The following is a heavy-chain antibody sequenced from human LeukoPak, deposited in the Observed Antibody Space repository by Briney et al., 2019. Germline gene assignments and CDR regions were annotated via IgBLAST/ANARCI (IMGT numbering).Heavy chain of an antibody. CDR3: IRGTVGAPGNDY. CDR1: GFTISFYW. J-gene: IGHJ4*02. CDR2: INQVASEK. V-gene: IGHV3-7*04. Sequence: GGSLRLSCAASGFTISFYWMSWVRQAPGKGLEWVANINQVASEKNYVDSVKGRFTISRDNAKNSLYLQMSSLRAEDTAVYYCIRGTVGAPGNDYWGQGTLVTVSS. D-gene: IGHD1-26*01.